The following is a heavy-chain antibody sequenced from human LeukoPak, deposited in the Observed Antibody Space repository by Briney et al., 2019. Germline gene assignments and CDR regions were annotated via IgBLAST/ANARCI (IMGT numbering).Heavy chain of an antibody. CDR2: IMGSGGST. V-gene: IGHV3-23*01. D-gene: IGHD3-10*01. J-gene: IGHJ4*02. CDR3: EKDHTRLYGAGEPFDY. CDR1: GYTFSSYA. Sequence: GGALRLSCAASGYTFSSYATSCVREAPGKGLECVSAIMGSGGSTYDADSVKCGYTIDGDNSKNTMNLQMHRLIAENTEVYYCEKDHTRLYGAGEPFDYWGQGTLVTVSS.